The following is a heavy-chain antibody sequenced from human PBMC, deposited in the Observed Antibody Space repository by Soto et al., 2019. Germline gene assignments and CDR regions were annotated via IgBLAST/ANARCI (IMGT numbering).Heavy chain of an antibody. CDR3: AKDSSLTTVPCFDP. V-gene: IGHV3-23*01. CDR2: ISGSGGST. D-gene: IGHD4-17*01. CDR1: GFAFSSYA. Sequence: AGGSRRLAWAASGFAFSSYAMSWVRQAPGKGLEWVSAISGSGGSTYYADSVKGRFTISRDNSKNTLYLQMNSLRAEDTAVYYCAKDSSLTTVPCFDPWGQRTLVTVSS. J-gene: IGHJ5*02.